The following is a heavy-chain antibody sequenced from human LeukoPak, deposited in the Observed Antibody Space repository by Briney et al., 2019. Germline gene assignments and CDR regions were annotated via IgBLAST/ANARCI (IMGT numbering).Heavy chain of an antibody. Sequence: SQTLSHTCTVSGGSISSGGYYWSWIRQHPGKGLEWIGYIYYSGSTYYNPSLKSRVTISVDTSKNQFSLKLSSVTAADTAVYYCARSGYYYDSSGYLYYFDYWGQGTLVTVSS. D-gene: IGHD3-22*01. CDR1: GGSISSGGYY. CDR3: ARSGYYYDSSGYLYYFDY. V-gene: IGHV4-31*03. J-gene: IGHJ4*02. CDR2: IYYSGST.